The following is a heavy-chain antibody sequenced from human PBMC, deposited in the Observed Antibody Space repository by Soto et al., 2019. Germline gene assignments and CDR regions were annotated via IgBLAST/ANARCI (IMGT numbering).Heavy chain of an antibody. CDR1: GFTFSSYG. CDR2: ISYDGRDN. D-gene: IGHD4-17*01. J-gene: IGHJ4*02. V-gene: IGHV3-30*18. CDR3: AKDTFRHTVTTLDS. Sequence: QVQLVESGGGVVQPGRSLRLSCAASGFTFSSYGMHWVRQAPGKGLEWVAVISYDGRDNYYAEAVKGRFPISRDNSKDTLDLQMNCLRAEDTAVDYYAKDTFRHTVTTLDSWGQGPLVTVSS.